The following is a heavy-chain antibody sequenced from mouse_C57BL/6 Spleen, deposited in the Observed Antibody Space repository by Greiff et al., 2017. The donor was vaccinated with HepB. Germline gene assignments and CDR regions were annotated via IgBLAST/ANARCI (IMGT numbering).Heavy chain of an antibody. CDR1: GFSLTSYG. Sequence: VKLVESGPGLVAPSQSLSITCTVSGFSLTSYGVDWVRQSPGKGLEWLGVIWGVGSTNYNSALKSRLSISKDNSKSQVFLKMNSLQTDDTAMYYCASEGDYLTGTFAYWGQGTLVTVSA. D-gene: IGHD4-1*01. CDR3: ASEGDYLTGTFAY. V-gene: IGHV2-6*01. CDR2: IWGVGST. J-gene: IGHJ3*01.